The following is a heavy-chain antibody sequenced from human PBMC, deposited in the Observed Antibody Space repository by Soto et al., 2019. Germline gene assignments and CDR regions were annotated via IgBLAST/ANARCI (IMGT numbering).Heavy chain of an antibody. Sequence: PGGSLRLSCAASGFTVSSNYMSWVRQAPGKGLEWVSVIYSGGSTYYADSVKGRFTISRDNSKNTLYLQMNSLRAEDTAVYYCASQRSSTWTEYIQHCGQGTLVTVSS. CDR3: ASQRSSTWTEYIQH. CDR1: GFTVSSNY. J-gene: IGHJ1*01. V-gene: IGHV3-66*04. CDR2: IYSGGST. D-gene: IGHD6-13*01.